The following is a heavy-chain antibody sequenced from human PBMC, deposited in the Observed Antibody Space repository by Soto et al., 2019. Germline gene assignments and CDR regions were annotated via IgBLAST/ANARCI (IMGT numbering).Heavy chain of an antibody. CDR3: ARTSPMGAFDI. V-gene: IGHV3-33*01. Sequence: QVQLVESGGGVVQPGRSLRLSCAASGFTFSSYGMHWVRQAPGKGLEWVAVIWYDGSNKYYADSVKGRFTISRDNSKNTLYLQMNSLRAEDTAVYYCARTSPMGAFDIWGQGTMVTVSS. CDR2: IWYDGSNK. D-gene: IGHD6-6*01. J-gene: IGHJ3*02. CDR1: GFTFSSYG.